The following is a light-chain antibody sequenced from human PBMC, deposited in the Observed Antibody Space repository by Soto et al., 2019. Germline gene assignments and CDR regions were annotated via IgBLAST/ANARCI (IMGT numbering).Light chain of an antibody. CDR3: LQDYNYPFT. Sequence: AIQMTQSPSSLSGAVGDIVTITGRASQEIRKDVAWYQQKPGKGPQILIYGASTLQTGVASRFSGSGSATDFTLTISSLQPEDSAAYYCLQDYNYPFTFGQGTKVDIK. J-gene: IGKJ2*01. V-gene: IGKV1-6*01. CDR2: GAS. CDR1: QEIRKD.